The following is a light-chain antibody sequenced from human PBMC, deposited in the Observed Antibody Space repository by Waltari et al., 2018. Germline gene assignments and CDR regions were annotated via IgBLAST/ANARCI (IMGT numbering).Light chain of an antibody. V-gene: IGKV4-1*01. J-gene: IGKJ5*01. CDR3: HHYYIPPLT. CDR1: QSVLYSSNNKNY. Sequence: DIVMTQSADSLAVSLGERAPINCKSSQSVLYSSNNKNYLAWYQQKPGQPPKLLIYWASTRESGVPDRFTGSGSGTDFTLTISSLQAEDVAVYYCHHYYIPPLTFGQGTRLEI. CDR2: WAS.